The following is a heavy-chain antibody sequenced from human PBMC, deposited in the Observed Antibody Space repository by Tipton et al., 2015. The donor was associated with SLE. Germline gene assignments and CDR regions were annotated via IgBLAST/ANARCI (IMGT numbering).Heavy chain of an antibody. CDR3: ARGAPYYYDNSGYGVFQH. J-gene: IGHJ1*01. CDR1: GGSISSSRYY. V-gene: IGHV4-39*07. CDR2: IYHSGTA. Sequence: TLSLTCTVSGGSISSSRYYWGWIRQPPGKGLEWIGSIYHSGTAYYNPSLKSRVTISVDTSKNQFSLKLSSVTAADTAVYYCARGAPYYYDNSGYGVFQHWGQGTRVTVTS. D-gene: IGHD3-22*01.